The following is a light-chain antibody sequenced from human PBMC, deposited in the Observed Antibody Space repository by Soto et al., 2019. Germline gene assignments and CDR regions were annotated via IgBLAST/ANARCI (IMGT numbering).Light chain of an antibody. CDR3: RQYNSYFPT. Sequence: DIQMTQSPSTLSASVGDRVNITCRASQNIDNWLAWYLQKPGKAPKLLIYDASYLESGVPLRFSGSGSGTEFTLSISSLQPDDFATYYCRQYNSYFPTLGQGTKVDIK. CDR1: QNIDNW. CDR2: DAS. V-gene: IGKV1-5*01. J-gene: IGKJ1*01.